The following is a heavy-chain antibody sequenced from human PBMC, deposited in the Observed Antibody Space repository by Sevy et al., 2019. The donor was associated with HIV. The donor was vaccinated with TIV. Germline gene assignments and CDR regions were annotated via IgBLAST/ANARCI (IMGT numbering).Heavy chain of an antibody. Sequence: GGSLRLSCGAAGFSFSTYSLNWVRQAPGKGLEWISYISGTSQTIYYADSVKGRFTISRDNAKNSLYLQMNSLGAKDTAIYYCARVPLYDDPWYCDHWGQGSLVTVSS. CDR3: ARVPLYDDPWYCDH. D-gene: IGHD2-15*01. CDR2: ISGTSQTI. CDR1: GFSFSTYS. J-gene: IGHJ4*02. V-gene: IGHV3-48*01.